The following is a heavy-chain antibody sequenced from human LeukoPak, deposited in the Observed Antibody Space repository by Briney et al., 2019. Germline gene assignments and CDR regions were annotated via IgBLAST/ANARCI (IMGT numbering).Heavy chain of an antibody. CDR1: GFTFSSYA. CDR3: ARDGDSSGFYYYYGMDV. Sequence: GGSLRLSCAASGFTFSSYAMSWVRQAPGKGLEWVSAISGSGGSTYYADSVKGRFTFSRDNSKNTLYLQMNSLRAEDTAVYYCARDGDSSGFYYYYGMDVWGQGTTVTVSS. V-gene: IGHV3-23*01. CDR2: ISGSGGST. J-gene: IGHJ6*02. D-gene: IGHD6-19*01.